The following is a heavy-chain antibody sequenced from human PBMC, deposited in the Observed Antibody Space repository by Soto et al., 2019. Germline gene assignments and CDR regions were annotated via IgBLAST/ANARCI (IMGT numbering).Heavy chain of an antibody. D-gene: IGHD5-18*01. J-gene: IGHJ6*02. V-gene: IGHV3-13*01. CDR3: ASGVYGQSVWIQLWSPLDV. CDR2: IGTAGDT. Sequence: PGGSLRLSCAASGFTFSSYDMHWVRQATGKGLEWVSAIGTAGDTYYPGSVKGRFTISRENAKNSLYLQMNSLRAEDTAVYYCASGVYGQSVWIQLWSPLDVRGQGTTVTVSS. CDR1: GFTFSSYD.